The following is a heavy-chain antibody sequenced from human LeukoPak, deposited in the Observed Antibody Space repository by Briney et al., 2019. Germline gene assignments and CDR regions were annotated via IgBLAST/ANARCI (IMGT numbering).Heavy chain of an antibody. J-gene: IGHJ4*02. Sequence: GGSLRLSCAASGFTFSSYDMHWVRQATGKGLEWVSAIGTAGDTYYPGSVKGRFTISRENAKNSLYLQMNSLRAEDTAVYSCARAPPAYYDFWSGYYTQYYFDYWGQGTLVTVSS. CDR2: IGTAGDT. CDR1: GFTFSSYD. CDR3: ARAPPAYYDFWSGYYTQYYFDY. D-gene: IGHD3-3*01. V-gene: IGHV3-13*01.